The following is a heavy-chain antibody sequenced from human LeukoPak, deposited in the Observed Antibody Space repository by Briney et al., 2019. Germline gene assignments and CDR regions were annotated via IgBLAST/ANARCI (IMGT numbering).Heavy chain of an antibody. Sequence: GGSLRLSCAASGFTFSRYWMHWVRQAPGKGLVWVSRINTDGSRTTYADSVKGRFTISRDNAKNAVYLQMNSLRAEDTAVYYCARVALGSYNWFDPWGQGTLVTVSS. CDR2: INTDGSRT. J-gene: IGHJ5*02. D-gene: IGHD3-10*01. V-gene: IGHV3-74*01. CDR1: GFTFSRYW. CDR3: ARVALGSYNWFDP.